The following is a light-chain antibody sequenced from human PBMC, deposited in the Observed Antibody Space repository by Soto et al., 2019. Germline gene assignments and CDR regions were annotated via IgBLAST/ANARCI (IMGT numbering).Light chain of an antibody. CDR2: EVS. CDR1: TSDVGGYNY. Sequence: QSALTQPPSPSGSPGRSVTIPGPGTTSDVGGYNYFSWNQQHPGKAPKLMISEVSRGPSGVPDRFSGSKSGNTASLTVSGLQAEDEADYYCSSYAGSNNFVVFGGGTKLTVL. CDR3: SSYAGSNNFVV. V-gene: IGLV2-8*01. J-gene: IGLJ2*01.